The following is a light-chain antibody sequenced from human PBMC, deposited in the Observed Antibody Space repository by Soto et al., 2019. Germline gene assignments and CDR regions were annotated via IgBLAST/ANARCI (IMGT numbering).Light chain of an antibody. CDR3: QQYNNWPPWT. V-gene: IGKV3-15*01. CDR2: GAS. J-gene: IGKJ1*01. CDR1: QSVSSRN. Sequence: EIVLTQSPGTVSLSPGERATLSCRASQSVSSRNLAWYRQKPGQAPSLLIFGASTRATGIPARFSGSGSGTEFTLTISSLQSEDFAVYYCQQYNNWPPWTFGQVTKVEIK.